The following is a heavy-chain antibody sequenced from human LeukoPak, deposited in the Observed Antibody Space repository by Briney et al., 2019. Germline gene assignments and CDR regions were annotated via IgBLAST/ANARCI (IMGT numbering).Heavy chain of an antibody. CDR2: ISAYNGNT. V-gene: IGHV1-18*01. J-gene: IGHJ4*02. D-gene: IGHD3-10*01. CDR3: ARDGELGPYYYGSGSYYNFDY. CDR1: GYTFTSYG. Sequence: GASVKVSCKASGYTFTSYGISWVRQAPGQGLEWMGWISAYNGNTNYAQKLQGRVTMTTDTSTSTAYMELRSLRSDDTAVYYCARDGELGPYYYGSGSYYNFDYWGQGTLVTVSS.